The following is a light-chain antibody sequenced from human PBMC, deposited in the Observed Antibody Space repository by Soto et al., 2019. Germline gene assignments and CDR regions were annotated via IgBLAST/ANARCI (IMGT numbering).Light chain of an antibody. CDR3: QHQGSTRGLT. Sequence: EIVLTQSPGTLSLSPGERATLSCRASQSVNNRFFAWYQQMPGQAPRLLIFGASSRATGIPDRFSGSGSGTEITLTVSRIGPEHLAVYCYQHQGSTRGLTFGGGTKVEIK. J-gene: IGKJ4*01. CDR2: GAS. CDR1: QSVNNRF. V-gene: IGKV3-20*01.